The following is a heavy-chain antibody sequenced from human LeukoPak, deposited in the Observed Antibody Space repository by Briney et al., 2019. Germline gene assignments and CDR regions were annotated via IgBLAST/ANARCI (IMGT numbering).Heavy chain of an antibody. D-gene: IGHD4-23*01. Sequence: GSLRLSCAASGFTFSSYSMNWVRQAPGKGLEWVSSISSSSSYIYYADSVKGRFTISRDNAKNSLYLQMNSLRAEDTAVYYCARGEGYGGNSGVADFDYWGQGTLVTVSS. V-gene: IGHV3-21*01. CDR3: ARGEGYGGNSGVADFDY. CDR2: ISSSSSYI. J-gene: IGHJ4*02. CDR1: GFTFSSYS.